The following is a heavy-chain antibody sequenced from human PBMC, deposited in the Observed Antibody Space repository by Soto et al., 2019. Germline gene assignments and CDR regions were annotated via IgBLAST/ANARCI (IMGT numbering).Heavy chain of an antibody. Sequence: QVQLVQSGAEVKKPGSSVKVSCKASGGTSSSYTISWVRQAPGQGLEWMGRIIPILGIANYAQKFQGRVTITADKSTSTAYMELSSLRSEDTAVYYCARRSYPSGHGDYYYGMDVWGQGTTVTVSS. V-gene: IGHV1-69*02. J-gene: IGHJ6*02. CDR3: ARRSYPSGHGDYYYGMDV. CDR1: GGTSSSYT. D-gene: IGHD5-12*01. CDR2: IIPILGIA.